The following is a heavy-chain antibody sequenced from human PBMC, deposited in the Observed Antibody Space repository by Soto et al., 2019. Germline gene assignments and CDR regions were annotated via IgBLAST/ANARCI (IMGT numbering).Heavy chain of an antibody. J-gene: IGHJ4*02. V-gene: IGHV4-59*08. CDR2: IYHTGIT. CDR1: GASINNYH. CDR3: ARASATIAAAAIFDY. D-gene: IGHD6-13*01. Sequence: SETLSLTCTVSGASINNYHWTWIRQPPGKGLEWIAYIYHTGITNFNPSLESRVRISMDKSKNQFSLKLSSVTAADTAVYYCARASATIAAAAIFDYWGQGTLVTVSS.